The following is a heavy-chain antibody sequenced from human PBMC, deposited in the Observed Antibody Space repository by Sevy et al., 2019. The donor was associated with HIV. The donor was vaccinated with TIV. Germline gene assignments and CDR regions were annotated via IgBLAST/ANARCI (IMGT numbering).Heavy chain of an antibody. CDR3: ARDLLGAAAGGYYYYGMDV. J-gene: IGHJ6*02. Sequence: ASVKVSCKASGYTFTGYYMHWVRQAPGQGLEWMGRINPNSGGTNYAQKFQGRVTMTRDTSICTAYMELSRLRSDDTAGYYCARDLLGAAAGGYYYYGMDVWGQGTTVTVSS. V-gene: IGHV1-2*06. CDR2: INPNSGGT. D-gene: IGHD6-13*01. CDR1: GYTFTGYY.